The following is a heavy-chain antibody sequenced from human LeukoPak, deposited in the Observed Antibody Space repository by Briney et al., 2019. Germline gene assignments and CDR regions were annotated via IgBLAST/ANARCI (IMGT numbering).Heavy chain of an antibody. CDR1: GYTFHGHD. CDR3: ARVMVWGIAAAPNDY. J-gene: IGHJ4*02. Sequence: ASVKVSCKASGYTFHGHDIHWVRQAPGQGLEWMGWINPNSGATNYAQKFQVRVTMTRDTSINTAYMELSRLKSDDTAVYYCARVMVWGIAAAPNDYWGEGTLVTVSS. V-gene: IGHV1-2*02. CDR2: INPNSGAT. D-gene: IGHD6-13*01.